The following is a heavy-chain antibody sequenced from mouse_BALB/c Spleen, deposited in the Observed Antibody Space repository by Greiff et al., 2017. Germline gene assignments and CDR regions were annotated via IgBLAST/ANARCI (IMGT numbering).Heavy chain of an antibody. CDR3: TRYDVAMDY. CDR1: GYTFTSYW. CDR2: IYPSDSYT. D-gene: IGHD2-14*01. J-gene: IGHJ4*01. Sequence: QVQLQQSGAELVKPGASVKLSCTASGYTFTSYWINWVKQRPGQGLEWIGNIYPSDSYTNYNQKFKDKATLTVDKSSSTAYMQLSSPTSEDSAVYYCTRYDVAMDYWGQGTSVTVSS. V-gene: IGHV1-69*02.